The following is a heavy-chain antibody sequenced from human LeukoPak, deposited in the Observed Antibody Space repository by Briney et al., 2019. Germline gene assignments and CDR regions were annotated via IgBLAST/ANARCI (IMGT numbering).Heavy chain of an antibody. CDR2: IGGDGGST. D-gene: IGHD1-26*01. J-gene: IGHJ4*02. CDR3: VKDRDGIYRTFFDS. Sequence: GGSLTLSCAASGFTFTTYAMTWVRQAPGKGLEWVSTIGGDGGSTYSADSVNGRFTISRDNSENILYLQMNSLRAEDTAVYYCVKDRDGIYRTFFDSWGQGTLVTVSA. V-gene: IGHV3-23*01. CDR1: GFTFTTYA.